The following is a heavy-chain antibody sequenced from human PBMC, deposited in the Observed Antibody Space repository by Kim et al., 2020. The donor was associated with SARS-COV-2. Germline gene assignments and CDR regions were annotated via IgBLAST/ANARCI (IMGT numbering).Heavy chain of an antibody. CDR2: I. D-gene: IGHD2-8*02. Sequence: IYYADSVKGRFTISKDNAKNSLCLQMNSLSAEDTAVYYCARLSARLVFDYWGQGTLVTVSS. V-gene: IGHV3-21*01. CDR3: ARLSARLVFDY. J-gene: IGHJ4*02.